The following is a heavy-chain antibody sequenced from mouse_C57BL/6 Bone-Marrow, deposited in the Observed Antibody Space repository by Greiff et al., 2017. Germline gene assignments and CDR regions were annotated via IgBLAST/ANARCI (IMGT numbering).Heavy chain of an antibody. V-gene: IGHV1-15*01. Sequence: LVESGAELVRPGASVTLSCKASGYTFTDYEMHWVKQTPVHGLEWIGAIDPETGGTAYNQKFKGKAILTADKSSSTAYMELRSLTSEDSAVYYCTRDGNWYFDVWGTGTTVTVSS. D-gene: IGHD2-1*01. CDR3: TRDGNWYFDV. J-gene: IGHJ1*03. CDR1: GYTFTDYE. CDR2: IDPETGGT.